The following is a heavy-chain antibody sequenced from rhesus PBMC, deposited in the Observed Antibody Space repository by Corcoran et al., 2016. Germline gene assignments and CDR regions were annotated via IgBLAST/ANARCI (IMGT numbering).Heavy chain of an antibody. CDR1: GYTFTDYY. D-gene: IGHD6-25*01. CDR2: INPKTGGK. J-gene: IGHJ4*01. CDR3: TRDRYSGTWNFGY. V-gene: IGHV1-138*01. Sequence: QVQLVQSGTEVKKPGSSVKVSCKAYGYTFTDYYVHWVRQAPGQGLEWVRGINPKTGGKKDAQKFQGRVIVTRDTATSTAYMDLSSLRSEDTAVYYCTRDRYSGTWNFGYWGQGVLVIVSS.